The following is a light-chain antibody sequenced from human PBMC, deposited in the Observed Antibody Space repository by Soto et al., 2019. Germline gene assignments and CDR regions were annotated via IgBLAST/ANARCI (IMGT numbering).Light chain of an antibody. CDR2: TAS. V-gene: IGKV1-9*01. CDR3: QQRNSYPIT. CDR1: QGINSY. Sequence: DIQLTQSPSFLSASVGDRVTITCRASQGINSYLSWYQQKPGKAPKLLIYTASTLQSGVPSRFSGSGSGTEFTLTISSLQPEDFATYYCQQRNSYPITFGQGTRLEIK. J-gene: IGKJ5*01.